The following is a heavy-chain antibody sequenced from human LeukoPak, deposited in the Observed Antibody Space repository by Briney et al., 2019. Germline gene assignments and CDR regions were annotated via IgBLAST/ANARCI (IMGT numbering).Heavy chain of an antibody. CDR3: AKANYDYVWGSYRYDY. CDR1: GFTFDDYA. V-gene: IGHV3-43*02. Sequence: GGSLRLSCAASGFTFDDYAMHWVRQAPRKGLEWVSLISGDGGSTYYADSVKGRFTISRDNSKNSLYLQMNSLRTEDTALYYCAKANYDYVWGSYRYDYWGQGTLVTVSS. D-gene: IGHD3-16*02. CDR2: ISGDGGST. J-gene: IGHJ4*02.